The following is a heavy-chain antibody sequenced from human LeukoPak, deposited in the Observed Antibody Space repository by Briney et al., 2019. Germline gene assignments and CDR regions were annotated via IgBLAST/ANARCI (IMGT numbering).Heavy chain of an antibody. D-gene: IGHD3-9*01. CDR2: IHSSGSP. Sequence: PSDTLSLTCTVSAGSMSGHFWSWFRRPPGKGLENIGYIHSSGSPNYNPSYKSRVTVSLEMSKNQFSLSLSSVTAADTAVYYCARDPGDTDWYNFDFWGQGILVTVSS. J-gene: IGHJ4*02. CDR1: AGSMSGHF. CDR3: ARDPGDTDWYNFDF. V-gene: IGHV4-59*11.